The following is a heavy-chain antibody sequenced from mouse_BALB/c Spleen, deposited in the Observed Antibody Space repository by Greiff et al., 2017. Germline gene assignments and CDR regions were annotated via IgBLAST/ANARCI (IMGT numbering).Heavy chain of an antibody. CDR3: ARGMGWLLPVMDY. D-gene: IGHD2-3*01. J-gene: IGHJ4*01. Sequence: QVQLQQSGPELVRPGVSVKISCKGSCYTFTDYAMHWVKQSHAKSLEWIGVISTYYGNTNYNQKFKGKATMTVDKSSSTAYMELARLTSEDSAIYYCARGMGWLLPVMDYWGQGTSVTVSS. CDR1: CYTFTDYA. V-gene: IGHV1-67*01. CDR2: ISTYYGNT.